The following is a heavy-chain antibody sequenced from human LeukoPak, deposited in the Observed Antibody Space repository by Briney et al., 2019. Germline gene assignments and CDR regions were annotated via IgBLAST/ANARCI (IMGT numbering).Heavy chain of an antibody. V-gene: IGHV4-61*02. CDR2: NYTSGST. D-gene: IGHD3-10*01. J-gene: IGHJ4*02. Sequence: TLSLTCTVSGGSISSGSYYGSWTRQPGGRGLGGIGRNYTSGSTNFNPSRKSRVPISVDTSKNQFSLKLSSVPAADTAVYYCARDLGRLYYYGSGRRRGPPFDYWGQGTLVTVSS. CDR3: ARDLGRLYYYGSGRRRGPPFDY. CDR1: GGSISSGSYY.